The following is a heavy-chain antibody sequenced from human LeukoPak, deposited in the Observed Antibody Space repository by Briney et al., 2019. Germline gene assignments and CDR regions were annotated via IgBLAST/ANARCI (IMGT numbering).Heavy chain of an antibody. CDR2: ITSSGDST. Sequence: GGSLRLSCSASGFVFSSCAMHWVRQAPGKGLEYVSTITSSGDSTYYADSVKGRFTISGDNSKNTLYLQMTSLRAEDTAVFYCVKDRYYDGSGYYDYWGQGTLVTVSS. V-gene: IGHV3-64D*06. J-gene: IGHJ4*02. D-gene: IGHD3-22*01. CDR1: GFVFSSCA. CDR3: VKDRYYDGSGYYDY.